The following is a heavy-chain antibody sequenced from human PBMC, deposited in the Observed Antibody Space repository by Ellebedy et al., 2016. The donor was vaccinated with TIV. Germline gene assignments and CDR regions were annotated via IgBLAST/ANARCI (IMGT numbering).Heavy chain of an antibody. J-gene: IGHJ5*02. D-gene: IGHD6-19*01. V-gene: IGHV3-11*01. CDR2: ISSSGSTI. CDR3: ARSPYSSGWYVWFDP. Sequence: GESLKISXAASGFTFSDYYMSWIRQAPGKGLEWVSYISSSGSTIYYADSVKGRFTISRDNAKNSLYLQMNSLRAEDTAVYYCARSPYSSGWYVWFDPWGQGNPGHRLL. CDR1: GFTFSDYY.